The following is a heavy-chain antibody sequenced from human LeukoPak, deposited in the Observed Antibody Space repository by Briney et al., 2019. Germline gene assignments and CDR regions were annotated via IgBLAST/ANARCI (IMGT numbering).Heavy chain of an antibody. Sequence: GGSLRLSCAASGFTFSSYAMSWVRQAPGKGLAWVSTVSASGDSTSYADSVKGRFTISRDNSKNALYLQVNSLRADDAALYYCAKSHYYGSGSIDYWGQGTLVTVSS. CDR1: GFTFSSYA. D-gene: IGHD3-10*01. V-gene: IGHV3-23*01. CDR2: VSASGDST. J-gene: IGHJ4*02. CDR3: AKSHYYGSGSIDY.